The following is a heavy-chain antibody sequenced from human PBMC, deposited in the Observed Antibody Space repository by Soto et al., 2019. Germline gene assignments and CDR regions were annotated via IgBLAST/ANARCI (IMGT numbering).Heavy chain of an antibody. CDR2: IYPEDSNT. CDR3: ARHLSIWPNYFDY. J-gene: IGHJ4*02. D-gene: IGHD6-13*01. V-gene: IGHV5-51*01. CDR1: GYSFTAYW. Sequence: PGESLKISCKGSGYSFTAYWIGWVRQMPGKGLEWMGIIYPEDSNTKYSPSLQGQVTISADKSSSTAYLQWSSLKASDTAICYCARHLSIWPNYFDYWGQGTLVTVSS.